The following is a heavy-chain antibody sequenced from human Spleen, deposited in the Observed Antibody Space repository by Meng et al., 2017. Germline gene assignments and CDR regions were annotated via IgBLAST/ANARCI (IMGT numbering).Heavy chain of an antibody. J-gene: IGHJ5*02. D-gene: IGHD1-26*01. Sequence: QVQLQESGPGLVKPSGTLSLTCAVPGGSISSSDWWSWVRQPPGRGLEWIGEVSHSGSTNYNPSLKSQVTISVDKSKTQFSLELSSVTAADTAVYYCARHSSGSYSYYNWFDPWGQGALVTVSS. CDR2: VSHSGST. CDR3: ARHSSGSYSYYNWFDP. V-gene: IGHV4-4*02. CDR1: GGSISSSDW.